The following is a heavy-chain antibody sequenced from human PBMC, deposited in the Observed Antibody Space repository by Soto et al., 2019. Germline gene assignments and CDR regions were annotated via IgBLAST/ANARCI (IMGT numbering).Heavy chain of an antibody. CDR1: GFTFSSYA. D-gene: IGHD4-17*01. CDR2: ISGSGGST. Sequence: GESLKISCAASGFTFSSYAMSWVRQAPGKGLEWVSAISGSGGSTYYADSVKGRFTISRDHSKNTRYLQMNSLRAEDTAVYYCAKDPRAVTTWAFDIWGQGTMVTVSS. J-gene: IGHJ3*02. V-gene: IGHV3-23*01. CDR3: AKDPRAVTTWAFDI.